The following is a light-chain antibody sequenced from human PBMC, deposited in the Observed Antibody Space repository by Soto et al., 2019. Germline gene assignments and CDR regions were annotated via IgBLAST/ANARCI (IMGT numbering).Light chain of an antibody. J-gene: IGLJ2*01. Sequence: QSVLTQPASVSGSPGRSVTISCTGSSSDVGYFNYVSWYQHLPGRAPKLIIYDVTNRPSGISYRFSASKSGRTASLTISGLQAEDEADYYCSSYSSSSTHVVFGGGTKVTVL. CDR2: DVT. CDR3: SSYSSSSTHVV. V-gene: IGLV2-14*03. CDR1: SSDVGYFNY.